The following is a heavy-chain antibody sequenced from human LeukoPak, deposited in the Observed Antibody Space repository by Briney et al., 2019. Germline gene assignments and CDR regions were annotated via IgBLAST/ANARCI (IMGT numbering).Heavy chain of an antibody. CDR1: GFXVRSNY. CDR2: ISGGGENT. CDR3: AKLASDSFDY. Sequence: GGSLRLSCAASGFXVRSNYISWVRQAPGKGLEWVSDISGGGENTYYADSVKGRFTISRDNSKNTLYLQMNSLRAEDTAVFYCAKLASDSFDYWGQGTLVTVSS. D-gene: IGHD3-3*02. V-gene: IGHV3-23*01. J-gene: IGHJ4*02.